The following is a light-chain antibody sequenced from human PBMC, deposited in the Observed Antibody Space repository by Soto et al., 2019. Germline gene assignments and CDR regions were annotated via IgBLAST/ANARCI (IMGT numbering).Light chain of an antibody. CDR2: GAS. V-gene: IGKV3-11*01. Sequence: DIVLTQSPDILSLSPGERATLSCRASQSAGTYLALYQQEPGQPPRLLIYGASKRSIGIPSRFHGSWSGTDFTLTTSSPEPEDFALYYCQQRSLWLPTCRGGTKVEI. CDR1: QSAGTY. CDR3: QQRSLWLPT. J-gene: IGKJ4*01.